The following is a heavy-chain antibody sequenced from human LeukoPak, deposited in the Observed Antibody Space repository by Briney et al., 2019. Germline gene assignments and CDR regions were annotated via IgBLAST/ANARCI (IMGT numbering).Heavy chain of an antibody. CDR2: IYYSGST. CDR1: GGSISSGPYF. CDR3: ARLSIVGANDAFDI. J-gene: IGHJ3*02. Sequence: SETLSLTCSVSGGSISSGPYFWSWIRQSPGQGLEWIGYIYYSGSTYYNPSLKSRVTISVDTSKNQFSLKLSSVTAADTAVYYCARLSIVGANDAFDIWGQGTMVTVSS. D-gene: IGHD1-26*01. V-gene: IGHV4-31*03.